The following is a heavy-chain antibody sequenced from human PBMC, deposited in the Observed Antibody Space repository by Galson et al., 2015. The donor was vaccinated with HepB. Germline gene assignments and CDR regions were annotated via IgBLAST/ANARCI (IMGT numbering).Heavy chain of an antibody. CDR2: IDWDDDK. V-gene: IGHV2-70*11. CDR1: GFSLSTSGMC. Sequence: PALVKPTQTLTLTCTFSGFSLSTSGMCVSWIRQPPGKALEWLARIDWDDDKYYSTSLKTRLTISKDTSKNQVVLTMTNMDPVDTATYNCARIRGGDGYPYYYYGMDVWGQGTTVTVSS. J-gene: IGHJ6*02. CDR3: ARIRGGDGYPYYYYGMDV. D-gene: IGHD5-24*01.